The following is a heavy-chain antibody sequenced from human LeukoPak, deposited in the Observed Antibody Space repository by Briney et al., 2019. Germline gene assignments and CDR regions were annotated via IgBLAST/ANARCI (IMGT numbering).Heavy chain of an antibody. V-gene: IGHV1-69*06. CDR1: GGTFSSYA. D-gene: IGHD6-13*01. J-gene: IGHJ4*02. CDR2: IIPIFGTA. CDR3: ASFNGPAGTGGQLGLYFDY. Sequence: VKVSCKASGGTFSSYAISWVRQAPGQGLEWMGGIIPIFGTANYAQKFQGRVTMTEDTSTDTAYMELSSLRSEDTAVYYCASFNGPAGTGGQLGLYFDYWGQGTLVTVSS.